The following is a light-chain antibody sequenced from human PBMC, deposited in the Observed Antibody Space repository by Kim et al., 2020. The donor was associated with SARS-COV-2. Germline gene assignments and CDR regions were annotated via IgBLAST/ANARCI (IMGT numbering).Light chain of an antibody. CDR1: QSVRNN. CDR3: QQYNDWPLLT. CDR2: GAS. Sequence: SPGERVNLSCRASQSVRNNLAWYQQRPGQAPRLLIYGASTRATDVSDRFSGSGSGTEFTLTIRSLQSEDLAVYYCQQYNDWPLLTFGGGTKVDIK. J-gene: IGKJ4*01. V-gene: IGKV3-15*01.